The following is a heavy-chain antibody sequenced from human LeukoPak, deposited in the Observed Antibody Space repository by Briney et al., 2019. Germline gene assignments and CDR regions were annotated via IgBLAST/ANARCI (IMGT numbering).Heavy chain of an antibody. CDR2: MNPNSGNT. Sequence: GASVKVSCKASGYSFTSYDIYWVRQATGQGLEWMGWMNPNSGNTGYAQKFQGRVTMTRNTSISTACMELSSLRSEDTAVYYCARAERIAARPGYNWFDPWGQGTLVTVSS. J-gene: IGHJ5*02. D-gene: IGHD6-6*01. CDR1: GYSFTSYD. CDR3: ARAERIAARPGYNWFDP. V-gene: IGHV1-8*01.